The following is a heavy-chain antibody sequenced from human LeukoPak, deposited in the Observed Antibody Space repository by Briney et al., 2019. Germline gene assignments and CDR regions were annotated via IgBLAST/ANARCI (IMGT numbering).Heavy chain of an antibody. V-gene: IGHV3-7*01. D-gene: IGHD3-10*01. Sequence: GGSLRLSCAASGFTFSSYWMSWVRQAPGKGLEWVANIKQDGSEKYYVDSVKGRFTISRDNAKNSLYLQMNSLRAEDTAVYYCARDQQGVDVRYFDYWGQGTLVTVSS. CDR3: ARDQQGVDVRYFDY. CDR1: GFTFSSYW. J-gene: IGHJ4*02. CDR2: IKQDGSEK.